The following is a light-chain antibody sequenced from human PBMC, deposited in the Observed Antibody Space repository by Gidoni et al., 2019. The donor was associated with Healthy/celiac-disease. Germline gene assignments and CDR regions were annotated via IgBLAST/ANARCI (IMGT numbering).Light chain of an antibody. CDR1: SSNIGAGYD. Sequence: QSVLTQSPSVSGAPGQRVTISCTGSSSNIGAGYDVHWYQQLPGTAPILLIYGNSNRPSRVPDRFSGSKSGTSASLAITGLQAEDEADYYCQSYDSSLSVVIFGGGTKLTVL. CDR2: GNS. J-gene: IGLJ2*01. V-gene: IGLV1-40*01. CDR3: QSYDSSLSVVI.